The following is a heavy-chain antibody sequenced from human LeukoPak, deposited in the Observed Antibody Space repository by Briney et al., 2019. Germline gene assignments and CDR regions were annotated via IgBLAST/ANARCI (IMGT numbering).Heavy chain of an antibody. CDR1: GFTFSNYA. CDR3: AKDEITIFGVVTLLADY. D-gene: IGHD3-3*01. J-gene: IGHJ4*02. V-gene: IGHV3-23*01. CDR2: ISGSGGST. Sequence: PGGSLRLSCAASGFTFSNYAMSWVRQAPGKGLEWVSAISGSGGSTYYVDSVKGRFTISRDNSMNTLYLQMNSLRAEDTAVYYCAKDEITIFGVVTLLADYWGQGTLVTVSS.